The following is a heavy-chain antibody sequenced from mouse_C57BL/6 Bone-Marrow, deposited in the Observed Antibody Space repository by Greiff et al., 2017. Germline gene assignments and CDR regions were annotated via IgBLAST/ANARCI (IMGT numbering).Heavy chain of an antibody. Sequence: EVQVVESGGDLVKPGGSLKLSCAASGFTFSSYGMSWVRQTPDKRLEWVATISSGGSYTYYPDSVKGRFTISRDNAKNTLYLQMSSLKSEDTAMYYCARITTEDYWGQGTSVTVSS. CDR2: ISSGGSYT. CDR1: GFTFSSYG. CDR3: ARITTEDY. V-gene: IGHV5-6*01. D-gene: IGHD1-1*01. J-gene: IGHJ4*01.